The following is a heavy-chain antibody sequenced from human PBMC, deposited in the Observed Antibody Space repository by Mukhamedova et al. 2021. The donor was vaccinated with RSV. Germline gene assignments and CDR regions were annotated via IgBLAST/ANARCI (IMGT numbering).Heavy chain of an antibody. J-gene: IGHJ4*02. D-gene: IGHD3-3*01. CDR3: ARGIGEFWSGYYFDY. CDR2: IIPIFGTT. Sequence: EYMGGIIPIFGTTNLAQKFQGRVTITADESTSTAYMELSSLRSEDTAVYYCARGIGEFWSGYYFDYWGQGTPVTVFS. V-gene: IGHV1-69*01.